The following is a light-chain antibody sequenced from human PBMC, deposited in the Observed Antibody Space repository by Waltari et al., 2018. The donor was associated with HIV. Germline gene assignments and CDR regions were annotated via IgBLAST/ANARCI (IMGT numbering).Light chain of an antibody. CDR2: ATN. CDR3: VLYMGSGIPM. J-gene: IGLJ3*02. V-gene: IGLV8-61*01. Sequence: QTMVTQEPSLSVSPGGTITLTCGLNSGSVSTSYYPSWYQQTPGQAPRTLVYATNTRSSGVPGRFSGTILGNKAALTITGAQADDDSAFYCVLYMGSGIPMFGGGTKLTVL. CDR1: SGSVSTSYY.